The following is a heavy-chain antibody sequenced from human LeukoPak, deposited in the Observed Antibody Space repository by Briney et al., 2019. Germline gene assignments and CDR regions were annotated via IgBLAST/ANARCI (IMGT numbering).Heavy chain of an antibody. D-gene: IGHD4-23*01. Sequence: GGSLRLSCAVSGLTLSSYSMNWVRRAPGKGLEWVSYISSSSSTIYYADSVKGRFTISRDNAKNSLYLQMNSLRAEDTAVYYCAIRRWDYWGQGTLVTVSS. J-gene: IGHJ4*02. V-gene: IGHV3-48*01. CDR2: ISSSSSTI. CDR3: AIRRWDY. CDR1: GLTLSSYS.